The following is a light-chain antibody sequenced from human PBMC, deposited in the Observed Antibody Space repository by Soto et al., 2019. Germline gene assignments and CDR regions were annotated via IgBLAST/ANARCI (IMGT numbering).Light chain of an antibody. Sequence: EIVLTQSTLSLPVTPGAPASISCRSSQRLLHSNGYNYLAWFLQKAGQSPQLLIFLASSRASGVPDRFSGSGSGTDFTLEISRVEAEDVGVYYCMQLLQTPFTFGGGTKV. CDR3: MQLLQTPFT. V-gene: IGKV2-28*01. J-gene: IGKJ4*01. CDR1: QRLLHSNGYNY. CDR2: LAS.